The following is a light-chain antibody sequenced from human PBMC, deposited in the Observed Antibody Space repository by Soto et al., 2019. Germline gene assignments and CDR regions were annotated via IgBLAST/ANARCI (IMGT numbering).Light chain of an antibody. V-gene: IGKV3-11*01. CDR3: QQGSHWYT. J-gene: IGKJ2*01. CDR1: QSVDRY. CDR2: DTS. Sequence: EIVLTQSPATLSLSPGDRATLSCRASQSVDRYLAWYQEKPGQAPRLLIYDTSDRATGIPDRFSGSGSGTDFTLTISSVEPEGFAVYYCQQGSHWYTFGQGTKLEIK.